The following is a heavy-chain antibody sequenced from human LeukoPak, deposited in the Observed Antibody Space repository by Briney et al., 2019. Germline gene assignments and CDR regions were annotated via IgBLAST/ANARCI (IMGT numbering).Heavy chain of an antibody. J-gene: IGHJ4*02. CDR2: IYTSGST. CDR3: ARELAYCGGDCYLDY. Sequence: SETLSLTCSVSGGSISSYYWSWIRQPAGKGLEWIGRIYTSGSTNYNPSLKSRVTMSVDTSKNQFSLKLSSVTAADTAVYYCARELAYCGGDCYLDYWGQGTLVTVSS. CDR1: GGSISSYY. V-gene: IGHV4-4*07. D-gene: IGHD2-21*01.